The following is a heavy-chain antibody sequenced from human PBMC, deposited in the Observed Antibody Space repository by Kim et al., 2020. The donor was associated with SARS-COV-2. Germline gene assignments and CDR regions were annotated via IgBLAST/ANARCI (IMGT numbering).Heavy chain of an antibody. CDR3: ASCYDFWSGYYTVDPEPSDY. Sequence: RFTISRDNAKNSLYLQMNSLRAEDTAVYYCASCYDFWSGYYTVDPEPSDYWGQGTLVTVSS. D-gene: IGHD3-3*01. V-gene: IGHV3-11*06. J-gene: IGHJ4*02.